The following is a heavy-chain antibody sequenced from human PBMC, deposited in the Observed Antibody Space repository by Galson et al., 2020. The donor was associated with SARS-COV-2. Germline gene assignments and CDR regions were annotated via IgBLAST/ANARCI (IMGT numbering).Heavy chain of an antibody. CDR2: MNPNSGNT. CDR1: GYTFTSYD. J-gene: IGHJ4*02. CDR3: ARAERYSSGWTRASGY. D-gene: IGHD6-19*01. Sequence: ASVKVSCKASGYTFTSYDINWVRQATGQGLEWMGWMNPNSGNTGYAQKFQGRVTMTRNTSISTAYMELSSLRSEDTAVYYCARAERYSSGWTRASGYWGQGTLVTVSS. V-gene: IGHV1-8*01.